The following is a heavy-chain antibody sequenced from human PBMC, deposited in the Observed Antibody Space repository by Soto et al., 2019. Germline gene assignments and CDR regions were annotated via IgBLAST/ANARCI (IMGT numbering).Heavy chain of an antibody. CDR1: GGSVSSGIYY. D-gene: IGHD4-4*01. V-gene: IGHV4-61*01. J-gene: IGHJ6*02. CDR2: IYYSGST. CDR3: ARAVGYSEVGHYYYYALDV. Sequence: QVQLQESGPGLVKPSETLSLTCTVSGGSVSSGIYYWSWIRQPPGKGLEWIGYIYYSGSTSYNPSLKSRLTLSVDTSKNQFSLKLSSVTAADTAVYYCARAVGYSEVGHYYYYALDVWGQGTTVTVSS.